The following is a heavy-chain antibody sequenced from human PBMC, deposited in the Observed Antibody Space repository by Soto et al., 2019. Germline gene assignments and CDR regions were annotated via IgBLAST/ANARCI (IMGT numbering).Heavy chain of an antibody. CDR1: GFTFTSYA. Sequence: GESLKISCAASGFTFTSYAMHWVRQAPGTGLEWVAVISYDGSNKYYADSVKGRFTISRDNSKNTLYLQMNSLRAEDTAGYYCTSGCYHLGYYYYGMDVWGQGTTVTVSS. V-gene: IGHV3-30-3*01. D-gene: IGHD3-3*01. J-gene: IGHJ6*02. CDR2: ISYDGSNK. CDR3: TSGCYHLGYYYYGMDV.